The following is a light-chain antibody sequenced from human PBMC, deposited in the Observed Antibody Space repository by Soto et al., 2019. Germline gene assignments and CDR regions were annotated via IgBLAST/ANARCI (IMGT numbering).Light chain of an antibody. J-gene: IGKJ1*01. CDR1: QSVSSN. CDR2: GAS. Sequence: EIVMTQSPATLSVSPGERATLSCRASQSVSSNLAWYQQKPGQAPRLLIYGASTRATGIPARFSGSGSGTEFTLTISRLQSEDFAVYYWQQYNNWPPKTLGQGTKVEIK. CDR3: QQYNNWPPKT. V-gene: IGKV3-15*01.